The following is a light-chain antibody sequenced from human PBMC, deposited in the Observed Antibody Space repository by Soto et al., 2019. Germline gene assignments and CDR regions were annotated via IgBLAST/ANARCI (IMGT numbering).Light chain of an antibody. CDR2: SDN. J-gene: IGLJ3*02. CDR3: AAWDDSLNGWV. Sequence: QAVVTQPPSASGTPGQRVTISCSGSSSNIGSNTVNWYQQLPGTAPKVLIYSDNQRPSGVPDRFSGSKSGTSASLAISGLQSEDEADYYCAAWDDSLNGWVFGGGTKLTVL. V-gene: IGLV1-44*01. CDR1: SSNIGSNT.